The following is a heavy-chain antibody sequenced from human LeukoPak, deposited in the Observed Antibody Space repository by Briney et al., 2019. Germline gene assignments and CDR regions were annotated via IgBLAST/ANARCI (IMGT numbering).Heavy chain of an antibody. D-gene: IGHD4-17*01. CDR3: TYGDSLETYYYSGMDV. Sequence: GGSLRLSCAASGFTVSSHYMSWVRQAPGRGLEWVSVIYSGGSTYYADSVKGRFTISRHNSKNTLYLQMNSLRAEDTAVYYCTYGDSLETYYYSGMDVWGQGTTVTVSS. CDR2: IYSGGST. V-gene: IGHV3-53*04. CDR1: GFTVSSHY. J-gene: IGHJ6*02.